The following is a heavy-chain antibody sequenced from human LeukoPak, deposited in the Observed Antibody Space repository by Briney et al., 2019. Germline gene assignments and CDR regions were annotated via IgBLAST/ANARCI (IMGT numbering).Heavy chain of an antibody. Sequence: GGSLRLSCAASGFIFSSYGMHWVRQAPGKGLEWVAVISYDGSNKYYADSVKGRFTISRDNSKNTLFLQMNSLRTEDTALYYCAKDASTVTLHADYWGQGTLVTVSS. CDR2: ISYDGSNK. J-gene: IGHJ4*02. V-gene: IGHV3-30*18. CDR3: AKDASTVTLHADY. D-gene: IGHD4-17*01. CDR1: GFIFSSYG.